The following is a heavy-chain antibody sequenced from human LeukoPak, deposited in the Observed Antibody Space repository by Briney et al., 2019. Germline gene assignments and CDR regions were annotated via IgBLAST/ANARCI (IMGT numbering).Heavy chain of an antibody. Sequence: GGSLRLSCAASGFTFSSYWMHWVRHAPGKGLLWVSRINSDGTTTYYADSVKGRFTISRDNAKNTLYLQVNSLRAEDTAVYYCARGNYYGMDVGGQGTTVTVSS. CDR1: GFTFSSYW. V-gene: IGHV3-74*01. CDR2: INSDGTTT. J-gene: IGHJ6*02. CDR3: ARGNYYGMDV.